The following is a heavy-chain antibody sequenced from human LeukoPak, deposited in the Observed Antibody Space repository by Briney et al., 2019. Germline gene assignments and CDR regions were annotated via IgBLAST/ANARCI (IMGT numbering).Heavy chain of an antibody. Sequence: GGSLRLSCVASGFTFDDYAMHWVRQAPGKGLEWVSGISWNSGNIGYADSVKGRFTISRDNAKNSLYLQMNSLKAEDTAVYYCAKERSRGGDCLDYWGQGTLVTVSS. CDR2: ISWNSGNI. V-gene: IGHV3-9*01. CDR3: AKERSRGGDCLDY. D-gene: IGHD2-21*02. J-gene: IGHJ4*02. CDR1: GFTFDDYA.